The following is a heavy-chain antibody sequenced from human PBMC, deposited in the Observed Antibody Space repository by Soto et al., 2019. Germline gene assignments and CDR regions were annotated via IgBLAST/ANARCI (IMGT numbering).Heavy chain of an antibody. V-gene: IGHV3-74*01. Sequence: GGSLRLSCAASGFTFSSYWMHWVRQAPGKGLVWVSRINTDGTRTSYEDSVKGRLTISRGNAKNTLYLQMNSLRAEDTAVYYCARDSNTGRFFDYWGQGTLVTSPQ. J-gene: IGHJ4*02. CDR2: INTDGTRT. CDR1: GFTFSSYW. D-gene: IGHD4-4*01. CDR3: ARDSNTGRFFDY.